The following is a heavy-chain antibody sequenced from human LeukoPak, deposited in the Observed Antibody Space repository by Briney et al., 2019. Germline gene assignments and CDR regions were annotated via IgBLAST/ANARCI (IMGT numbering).Heavy chain of an antibody. D-gene: IGHD3-10*01. Sequence: GRSLRLSCAASGFTFSSYGMYWVRQAPGKGLEWVAFIRFDGSNKYYADSVKGRFTISRDNSKNTLYLQMNSLRPEDTAVYYCARGPFTMVRGLNRGHYFDYWGQGTLVTVSS. CDR1: GFTFSSYG. V-gene: IGHV3-30*02. CDR2: IRFDGSNK. J-gene: IGHJ4*02. CDR3: ARGPFTMVRGLNRGHYFDY.